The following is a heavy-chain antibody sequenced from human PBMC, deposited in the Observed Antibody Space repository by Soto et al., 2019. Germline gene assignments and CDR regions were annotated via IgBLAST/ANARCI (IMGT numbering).Heavy chain of an antibody. V-gene: IGHV4-59*01. CDR1: SGSISNYF. Sequence: SETLSLTCTVSSGSISNYFWTWIRQPPGKGLEWIGYIYNSGSTIYNPSLKSRVTMSVDTSKNHFSLKLSSVTAADTAVYYCARDFFCSGGDCYSGYAYWGQGILVTVSS. J-gene: IGHJ4*02. D-gene: IGHD2-15*01. CDR2: IYNSGST. CDR3: ARDFFCSGGDCYSGYAY.